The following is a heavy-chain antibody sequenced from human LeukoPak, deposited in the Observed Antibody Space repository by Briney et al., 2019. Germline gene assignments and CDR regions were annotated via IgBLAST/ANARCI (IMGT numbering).Heavy chain of an antibody. CDR2: IYTSGST. Sequence: PSQTLSLTCTVSGGSISSGSYYWSWIRQPAGKGLEWIGRIYTSGSTNYNPSLKSRVTISVDKSKNQFSLRLSSVTAADTAVYYCARSVRSALHAVDIWGQGTLVTVSS. CDR3: ARSVRSALHAVDI. D-gene: IGHD3-3*01. CDR1: GGSISSGSYY. V-gene: IGHV4-61*02. J-gene: IGHJ3*02.